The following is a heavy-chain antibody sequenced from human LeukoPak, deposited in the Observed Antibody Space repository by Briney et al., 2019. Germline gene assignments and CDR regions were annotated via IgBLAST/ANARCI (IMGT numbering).Heavy chain of an antibody. J-gene: IGHJ3*02. CDR3: ARDSVVADDAFDI. Sequence: GGSLRLSRAASGFTFSSYSMIWVRQAPGKGVEWVSSISSSSYIYYADSVKGRFTISRDNAKNSLYLQMNSLRAEDTAVCYCARDSVVADDAFDIWGQGTMVTVSS. V-gene: IGHV3-21*01. CDR1: GFTFSSYS. D-gene: IGHD2-15*01. CDR2: ISSSSYI.